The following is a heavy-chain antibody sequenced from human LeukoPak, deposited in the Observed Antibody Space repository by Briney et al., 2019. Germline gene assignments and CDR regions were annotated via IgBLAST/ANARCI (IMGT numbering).Heavy chain of an antibody. CDR1: GYTFTSYG. J-gene: IGHJ4*02. Sequence: ASVKVSCKASGYTFTSYGISWVRQAPGQGLEGMGWISAYNGNTNYVQKLQGRVTMTTDRSTSTAYMEPRSLRSDDTAVYYCARAYQLFGGFDYWGRGTLVSVS. CDR3: ARAYQLFGGFDY. CDR2: ISAYNGNT. V-gene: IGHV1-18*04. D-gene: IGHD2-2*01.